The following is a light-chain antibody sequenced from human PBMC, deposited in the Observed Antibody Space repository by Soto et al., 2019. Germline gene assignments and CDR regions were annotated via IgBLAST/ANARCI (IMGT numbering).Light chain of an antibody. CDR1: SSDVGGYNY. V-gene: IGLV2-14*01. Sequence: QSVLTQPASVSGSPGQSITISCTGTSSDVGGYNYVSWYQQHPGKAPKLMIYDVSNRPSGVSNRFSGSKSGNTASLTISGLQAEDEADYYCSSYTSISTLVGVGGGTQLTVL. CDR3: SSYTSISTLVG. J-gene: IGLJ2*01. CDR2: DVS.